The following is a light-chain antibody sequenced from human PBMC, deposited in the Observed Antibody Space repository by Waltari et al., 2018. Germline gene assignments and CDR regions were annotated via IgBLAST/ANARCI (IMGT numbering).Light chain of an antibody. CDR2: KVS. J-gene: IGKJ2*03. V-gene: IGKV2D-29*02. CDR1: QRLLHSNGYTF. CDR3: MQSTKDPYS. Sequence: EIVMTQTPLSLPVTPGEPASISCRSSQRLLHSNGYTFLHWYLQKPGQSPRLLIYKVSKRESGVPDRFSGSGSGTDFTLKISRVEPEDVGVYYCMQSTKDPYSFGQGTKVEIK.